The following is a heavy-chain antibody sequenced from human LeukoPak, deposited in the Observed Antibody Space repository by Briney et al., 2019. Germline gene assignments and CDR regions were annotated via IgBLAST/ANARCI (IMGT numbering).Heavy chain of an antibody. Sequence: GESLKISCKGSGYSFTSYWIGWVRQMPGKGLEWMGIIYPGDSDTRYSPSFQGQVTISADKSISTAYLQWSSLKASDTAMYYCARAGSDYDYSGNYYGMDVWGQGTTVTVSS. J-gene: IGHJ6*02. CDR1: GYSFTSYW. D-gene: IGHD5-12*01. CDR3: ARAGSDYDYSGNYYGMDV. V-gene: IGHV5-51*01. CDR2: IYPGDSDT.